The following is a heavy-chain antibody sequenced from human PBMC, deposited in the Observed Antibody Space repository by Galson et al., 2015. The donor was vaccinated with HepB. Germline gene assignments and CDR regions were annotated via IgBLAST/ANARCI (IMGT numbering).Heavy chain of an antibody. J-gene: IGHJ4*02. CDR2: IKSKANNYAT. CDR3: IRSGDFSGYSSR. Sequence: SLRLSCAASGFTFSGSAIHWVRQASGKGPEWVGRIKSKANNYATSYVSSLKGRFTISRDDSKKMAYLHMKRLKTEDTAVYYCIRSGDFSGYSSRWGQGTLVTVSS. V-gene: IGHV3-73*01. CDR1: GFTFSGSA. D-gene: IGHD6-13*01.